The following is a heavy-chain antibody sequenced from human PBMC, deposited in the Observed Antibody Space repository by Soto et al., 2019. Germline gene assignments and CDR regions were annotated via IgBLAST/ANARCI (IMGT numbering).Heavy chain of an antibody. Sequence: LALTCAVSGGSITSGAYYWTWIRQHPGKGLEWIAYIHYSGRTYYNPSLKSRVTISVDTSNNQFSLKLSSVTAADTAVYYCARYYFDSSGYSNWFDPWGQGTLVTVSS. V-gene: IGHV4-31*11. J-gene: IGHJ5*02. CDR3: ARYYFDSSGYSNWFDP. CDR1: GGSITSGAYY. CDR2: IHYSGRT. D-gene: IGHD3-22*01.